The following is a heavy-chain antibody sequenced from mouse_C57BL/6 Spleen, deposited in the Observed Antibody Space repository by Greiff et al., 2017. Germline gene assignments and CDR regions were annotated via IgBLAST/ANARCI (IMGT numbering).Heavy chain of an antibody. J-gene: IGHJ4*01. CDR3: ARRAGTDNAMDY. CDR2: IDPSDSYT. V-gene: IGHV1-69*01. D-gene: IGHD3-3*01. Sequence: QVQLQQPGAELVMPGASVKLSCKASGYTFTSYWMHWVKQRPGQGLEWIGEIDPSDSYTNYNQKFKGKSTLTVDKSSSTAYMQLSSLTSEDSAVYYCARRAGTDNAMDYWGQGTSVTVSS. CDR1: GYTFTSYW.